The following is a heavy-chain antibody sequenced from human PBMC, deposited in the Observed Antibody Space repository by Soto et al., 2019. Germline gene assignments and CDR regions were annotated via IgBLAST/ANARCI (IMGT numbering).Heavy chain of an antibody. CDR2: TYYRSKWYN. J-gene: IGHJ6*02. CDR3: ARVPLIGWNYYYYYGMDV. CDR1: GDSVSSNSAA. V-gene: IGHV6-1*01. Sequence: QSQTLSLTCAISGDSVSSNSAAWNWIRQSPSRGLEWLGRTYYRSKWYNDYAVSVKSRITINPDTSKNQFSLQLNSVTPEDTAVYYCARVPLIGWNYYYYYGMDVWGQGTTVTVSS. D-gene: IGHD1-1*01.